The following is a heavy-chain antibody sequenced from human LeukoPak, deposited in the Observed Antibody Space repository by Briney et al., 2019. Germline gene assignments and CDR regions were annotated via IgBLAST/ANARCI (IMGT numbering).Heavy chain of an antibody. J-gene: IGHJ3*02. V-gene: IGHV1-2*02. Sequence: ASVKVSCKASGYTFTGYYMHWVRQAPGQGLEWMGWINPNSGGTNYAQKFQGRVTMTRDTSISTAYMELSRLRSEDTAVYYCAREHGPKRDAFDIWGQGTMVTVSS. CDR1: GYTFTGYY. CDR2: INPNSGGT. CDR3: AREHGPKRDAFDI.